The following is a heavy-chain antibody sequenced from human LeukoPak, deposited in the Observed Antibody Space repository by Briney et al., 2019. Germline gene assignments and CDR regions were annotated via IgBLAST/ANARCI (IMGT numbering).Heavy chain of an antibody. CDR1: GGSITSRNYY. J-gene: IGHJ4*02. D-gene: IGHD2-8*02. Sequence: SETLSLTCTVSGGSITSRNYYWGWICQPPGKDLEWIGNIHSSGNTYYNPSLKSRVTISVDTSRNQFSLKLSSVTAADSAVYYCSRFVLYCTGITRYGEYWGQGTLVTVSS. CDR2: IHSSGNT. CDR3: SRFVLYCTGITRYGEY. V-gene: IGHV4-39*01.